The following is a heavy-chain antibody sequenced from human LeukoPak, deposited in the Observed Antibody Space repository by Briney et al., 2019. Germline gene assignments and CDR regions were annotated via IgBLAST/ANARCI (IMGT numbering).Heavy chain of an antibody. J-gene: IGHJ4*02. CDR3: AKDPNVLLWFGEFEN. V-gene: IGHV3-23*01. Sequence: PGGSLRLSCAASGFTFSSYAMSWVRQAPGKGLEWVSAISGSGGSTYYADSVKGRFTISRDNSKNTLYLQMNSLRAEDTAVYYCAKDPNVLLWFGEFENWGQGTLVTVSS. CDR1: GFTFSSYA. D-gene: IGHD3-10*01. CDR2: ISGSGGST.